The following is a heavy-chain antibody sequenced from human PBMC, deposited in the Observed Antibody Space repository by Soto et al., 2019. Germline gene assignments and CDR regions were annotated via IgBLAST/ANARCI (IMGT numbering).Heavy chain of an antibody. CDR3: ARDRDTAGYYGMDV. CDR2: IYYSGST. J-gene: IGHJ6*02. D-gene: IGHD5-18*01. Sequence: QVQLQESGPGLVKPSQTLSLTCTVSGGSISSGGYYWSWIRQHPGKGLEWIGYIYYSGSTYYNPSLPSRVTISVDTSKNQFSLKLSSVTAADTAVYYCARDRDTAGYYGMDVWGQGTTVTVSS. CDR1: GGSISSGGYY. V-gene: IGHV4-31*03.